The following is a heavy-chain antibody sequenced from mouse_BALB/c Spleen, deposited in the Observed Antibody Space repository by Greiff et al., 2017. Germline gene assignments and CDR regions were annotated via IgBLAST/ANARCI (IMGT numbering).Heavy chain of an antibody. V-gene: IGHV2-9*02. CDR1: GFSLTSYG. CDR3: AREGDYRYPHYYAMDY. Sequence: VMLVESGPGLVAPSQSLSITCTVSGFSLTSYGVHWVRQPPGKGLEWLGVIWAGGSTNYNSALMSRLSISKDNSKSQVFLKMNSLQTDDTAMYYCAREGDYRYPHYYAMDYWGQGTSVTVSS. D-gene: IGHD2-14*01. J-gene: IGHJ4*01. CDR2: IWAGGST.